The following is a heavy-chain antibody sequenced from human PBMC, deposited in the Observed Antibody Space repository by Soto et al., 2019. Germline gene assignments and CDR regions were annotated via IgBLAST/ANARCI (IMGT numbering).Heavy chain of an antibody. CDR3: ARVVYDFWSGYYFDY. J-gene: IGHJ4*02. CDR1: GYTFTSYD. CDR2: MNPNSGNT. V-gene: IGHV1-8*01. Sequence: QVQLVQSGAEVKKPGASVKVSCKASGYTFTSYDINWVRQATGQGLEWMGWMNPNSGNTGYAQKFQGRVTMTRNTSXXTAYMELNSLISEDTAVYYCARVVYDFWSGYYFDYWGQGTLVTVSS. D-gene: IGHD3-3*01.